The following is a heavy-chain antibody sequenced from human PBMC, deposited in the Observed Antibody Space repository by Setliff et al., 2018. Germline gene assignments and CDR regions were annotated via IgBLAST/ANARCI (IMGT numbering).Heavy chain of an antibody. J-gene: IGHJ4*02. CDR1: GFSFSSYW. Sequence: GGSLRLSCAASGFSFSSYWMTWVRQAPGKGPEWVANVKEDGSQKYYMDSVRGRFTISRDNSNNALYLQMNSLRAEDTAIYYCAKGGYSGSHYFDYWGQGTLVTVSS. CDR2: VKEDGSQK. CDR3: AKGGYSGSHYFDY. D-gene: IGHD1-26*01. V-gene: IGHV3-7*03.